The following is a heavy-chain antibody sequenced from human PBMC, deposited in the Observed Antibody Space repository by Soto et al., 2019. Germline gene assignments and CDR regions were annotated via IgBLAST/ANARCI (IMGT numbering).Heavy chain of an antibody. J-gene: IGHJ3*02. CDR2: ISSSGSTI. CDR3: ASTIGDDAFDI. D-gene: IGHD3-16*01. Sequence: GGSLRLSCAASGFTFSSYEMNWVRQAPGKGLEWVSYISSSGSTIYYADSVKDRFSISRDNAKNSLYLQMNSLRADDTAVYYCASTIGDDAFDIWGQGTMVTVSS. V-gene: IGHV3-48*03. CDR1: GFTFSSYE.